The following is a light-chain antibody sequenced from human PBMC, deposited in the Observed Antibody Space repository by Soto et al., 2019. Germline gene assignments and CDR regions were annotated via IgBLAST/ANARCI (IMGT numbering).Light chain of an antibody. CDR1: QTISRN. CDR2: GAS. J-gene: IGKJ2*01. V-gene: IGKV3-15*01. Sequence: EVVLTQSPGTLSLSPGERATVSCRASQTISRNYLAWYQKKPGQAPRLLIFGASTRATGIPARFSGSGSGTDFTLTISSLQSEDFAVYYCQQYNSRPTFGQGTKVDIK. CDR3: QQYNSRPT.